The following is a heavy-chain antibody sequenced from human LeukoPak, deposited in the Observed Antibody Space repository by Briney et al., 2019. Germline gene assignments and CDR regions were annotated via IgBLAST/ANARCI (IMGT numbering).Heavy chain of an antibody. J-gene: IGHJ6*02. V-gene: IGHV4-59*01. D-gene: IGHD5-18*01. CDR3: ARDLYSYEGYYYGMDV. CDR1: GGSISSYC. CDR2: IYYSGST. Sequence: SETLSLTCTVSGGSISSYCWSWIRQPPGKGLEWIGYIYYSGSTNYNPSLKSRVTISVDTSKNQFSLKLSSVTAADTAVYYCARDLYSYEGYYYGMDVWGQGTTVTVSS.